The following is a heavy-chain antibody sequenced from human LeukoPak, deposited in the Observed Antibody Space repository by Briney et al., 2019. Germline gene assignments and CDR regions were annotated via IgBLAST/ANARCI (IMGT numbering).Heavy chain of an antibody. CDR2: ISYDGSNK. CDR1: GFTFSSYG. CDR3: AKDHGSGWYMYGMDV. J-gene: IGHJ6*02. Sequence: GRSLRLSCAASGFTFSSYGMHWVRQAPGKGLEWVAVISYDGSNKYYADSVKGRFTISRDNSKTTLYLQMNSLRAEDKAVYYCAKDHGSGWYMYGMDVWGQGTTVTVSS. D-gene: IGHD6-19*01. V-gene: IGHV3-30*18.